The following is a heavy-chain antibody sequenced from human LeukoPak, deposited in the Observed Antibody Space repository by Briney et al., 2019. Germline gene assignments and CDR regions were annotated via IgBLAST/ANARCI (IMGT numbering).Heavy chain of an antibody. J-gene: IGHJ4*02. V-gene: IGHV3-23*01. CDR1: GLTFSNYG. CDR3: ARSVTTSFGGFDY. Sequence: HAGGSLRLSCVASGLTFSNYGISWVRQAPGKGLEWVSAISGSGGSTYYADSVKGRFTISRDNSKNTLYLQMNSLRAEDTAVYYCARSVTTSFGGFDYWGQGALVTVSS. CDR2: ISGSGGST. D-gene: IGHD4-17*01.